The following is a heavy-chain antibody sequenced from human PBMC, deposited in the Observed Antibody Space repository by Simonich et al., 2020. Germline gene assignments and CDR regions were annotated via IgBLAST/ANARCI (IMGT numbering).Heavy chain of an antibody. Sequence: QVQLVQSGAEVKKPGASVKVSCKASGYTFTGYYMHWVRQAPGQGIGWRGRINRNSGDKNYEQKFKGRVTMDRDTSISTAYMGMRRLRSDDTDVYYCASSKRGYNWNDFDYWGQGTLVTVSS. CDR3: ASSKRGYNWNDFDY. J-gene: IGHJ4*02. CDR1: GYTFTGYY. D-gene: IGHD1-1*01. CDR2: INRNSGDK. V-gene: IGHV1-2*02.